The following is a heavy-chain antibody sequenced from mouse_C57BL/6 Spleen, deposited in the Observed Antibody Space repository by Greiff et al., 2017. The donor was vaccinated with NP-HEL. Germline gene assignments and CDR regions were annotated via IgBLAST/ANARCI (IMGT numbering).Heavy chain of an antibody. CDR1: GYTFTSYW. J-gene: IGHJ2*01. D-gene: IGHD2-2*01. CDR2: IDPNSGGT. CDR3: AYGYSLDY. V-gene: IGHV1-72*01. Sequence: QVQLKQPGAELVKPGASVKLSCKASGYTFTSYWMHWVKQRPGRGLEWIGRIDPNSGGTKYNEQFKSKATLTVDEPASTAYMQLSSLTSEDSAVYDCAYGYSLDYWGQGTTLTVSS.